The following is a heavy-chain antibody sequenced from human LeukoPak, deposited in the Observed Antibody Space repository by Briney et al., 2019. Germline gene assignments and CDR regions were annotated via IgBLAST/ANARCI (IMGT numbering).Heavy chain of an antibody. D-gene: IGHD3-10*01. CDR3: ARRGGSGRSFDY. CDR2: IYSSGST. V-gene: IGHV4-39*01. CDR1: GGSISSSSYY. J-gene: IGHJ4*02. Sequence: SSETLSLTCTVSGGSISSSSYYWGWIRQPPGKGLEWIGSIYSSGSTYYNPSLKSRVTISVDTSKNQFSLNLSSVPASDTAVYYCARRGGSGRSFDYWGQGILVTVSS.